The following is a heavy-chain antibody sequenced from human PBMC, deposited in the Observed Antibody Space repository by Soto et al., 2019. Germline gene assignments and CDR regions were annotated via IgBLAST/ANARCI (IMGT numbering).Heavy chain of an antibody. CDR1: GGTFSTYA. CDR3: ASGIQLWLRRINNGYSG. J-gene: IGHJ4*02. D-gene: IGHD5-18*01. CDR2: IIPMFGTA. Sequence: QVQLVQSGAEVKKPESSVKVSCKAPGGTFSTYAISWVRQAPGQGLEWMGGIIPMFGTANYAQRFQDRVTITADESTNTVYMELSSLRSADTAVYCCASGIQLWLRRINNGYSGWGQGTLVTVSS. V-gene: IGHV1-69*12.